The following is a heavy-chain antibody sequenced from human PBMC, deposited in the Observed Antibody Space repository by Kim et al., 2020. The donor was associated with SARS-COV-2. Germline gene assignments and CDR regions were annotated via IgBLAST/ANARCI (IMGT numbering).Heavy chain of an antibody. CDR2: IYYSGST. Sequence: SETLSLTCTVSGGSISSSSYYWGWIRQPPGKGLEWIGSIYYSGSTYYNPSLKSRVTISVDTSKNQFSLKLSSVTAADTAVYYCARDWLRGFVKGAFDIWGQGTMVTVSS. D-gene: IGHD3-10*01. J-gene: IGHJ3*02. V-gene: IGHV4-39*07. CDR1: GGSISSSSYY. CDR3: ARDWLRGFVKGAFDI.